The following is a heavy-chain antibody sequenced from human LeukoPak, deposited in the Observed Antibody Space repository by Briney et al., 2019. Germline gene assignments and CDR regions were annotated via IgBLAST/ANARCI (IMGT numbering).Heavy chain of an antibody. CDR2: IYYSGSI. CDR3: ARAPRHQWNCSSTSCYSGVFDY. J-gene: IGHJ4*02. Sequence: PSETLSLTCTVAGGSISSYYWSWIRQPPGEGLEWIGYIYYSGSINYNASLKSRVAISVDQSKNQFSLKLSSVTAADTAVYYCARAPRHQWNCSSTSCYSGVFDYWGQGTLVTVSS. CDR1: GGSISSYY. D-gene: IGHD2-2*01. V-gene: IGHV4-59*01.